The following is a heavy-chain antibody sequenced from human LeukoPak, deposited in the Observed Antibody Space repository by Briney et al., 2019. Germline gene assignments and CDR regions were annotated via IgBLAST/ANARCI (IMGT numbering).Heavy chain of an antibody. J-gene: IGHJ6*04. CDR1: GGSFSGYD. D-gene: IGHD1-1*01. CDR3: ARARRTYGMDV. V-gene: IGHV4-34*01. CDR2: INHSGSS. Sequence: SETLTLTCAVYGGSFSGYDLSWIRQPPGKGLEWIGEINHSGSSNYNPSLRSRVTISVDTSKNQFSLKLSSVTAAETAVYYCARARRTYGMDVWGKGTTVTVSS.